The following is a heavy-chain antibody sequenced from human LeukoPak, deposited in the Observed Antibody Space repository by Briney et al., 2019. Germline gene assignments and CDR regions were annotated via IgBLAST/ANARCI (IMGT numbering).Heavy chain of an antibody. V-gene: IGHV4-39*01. J-gene: IGHJ4*02. CDR3: ARHREYSYAYGGYDY. Sequence: PSETLSLTCTVSGGSISSGGYYWSWLRQPPGTGLEWIGEINHSGCTNYNPSLKSRVTISVDTSKYQFFPNLGPVTAADTAVYYCARHREYSYAYGGYDYWGQGTLVTVSS. CDR2: INHSGCT. CDR1: GGSISSGGYY. D-gene: IGHD5-18*01.